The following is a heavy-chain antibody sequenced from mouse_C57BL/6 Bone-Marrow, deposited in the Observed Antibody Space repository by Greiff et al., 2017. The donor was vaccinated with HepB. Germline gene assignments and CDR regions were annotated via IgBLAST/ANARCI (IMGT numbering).Heavy chain of an antibody. Sequence: EVQLQQSGPELVKPGASVKISCKASGYTFTDYYMNWVKQSPGKSLEWIGDINPNNGGTSYNQKFKGKATLTVDKSSSTAYMELRSLTSEDSEVYYSARRRRITTVVEHFDVWGTGTTVTVSS. V-gene: IGHV1-26*01. CDR1: GYTFTDYY. CDR3: ARRRRITTVVEHFDV. J-gene: IGHJ1*03. D-gene: IGHD1-1*01. CDR2: INPNNGGT.